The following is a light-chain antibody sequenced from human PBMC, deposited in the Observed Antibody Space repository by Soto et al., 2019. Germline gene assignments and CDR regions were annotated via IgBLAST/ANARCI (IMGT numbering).Light chain of an antibody. J-gene: IGKJ5*01. CDR1: QSVGSS. CDR3: QLPRSWPPATT. CDR2: DAS. Sequence: EIVMTQSPATLSVSPWERATLSCRASQSVGSSLAWYQQKPCQAPRLLIYDASNSATGIPASFSGSGPGTDFTLNISSLQPEDFAVYYCQLPRSWPPATTFGQGTRLEI. V-gene: IGKV3-11*01.